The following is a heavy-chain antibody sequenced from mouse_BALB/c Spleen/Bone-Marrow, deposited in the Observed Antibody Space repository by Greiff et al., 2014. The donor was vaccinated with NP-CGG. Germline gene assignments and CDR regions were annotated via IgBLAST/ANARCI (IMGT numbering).Heavy chain of an antibody. D-gene: IGHD1-1*01. CDR3: ARASVVPYYFDF. V-gene: IGHV1-9*01. CDR2: ILPGSGTA. J-gene: IGHJ2*01. Sequence: QVQLQQPGAELMKPGASVKISCKATGYTFSNYWIDWVKQRPGHGLEWIGEILPGSGTANYNEKFKGKATFTADTSSNTAYMQLSSLTSEDSAPYYCARASVVPYYFDFWGQGTTLTVSS. CDR1: GYTFSNYW.